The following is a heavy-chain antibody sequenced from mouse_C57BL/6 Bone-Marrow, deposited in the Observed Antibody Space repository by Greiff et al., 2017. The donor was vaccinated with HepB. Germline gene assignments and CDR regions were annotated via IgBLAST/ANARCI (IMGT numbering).Heavy chain of an antibody. CDR2: IDPENGDT. CDR3: TRGSNYVWFAY. D-gene: IGHD2-5*01. J-gene: IGHJ3*01. Sequence: EVKLQLSGAELVRPGASVKLSCTASGFNIKDDYMHWVKQRPEQGLEWIGWIDPENGDTEYASKFQGKATITADTSSNTAYLQLSSLTSEDTAVYYCTRGSNYVWFAYWGQGTLVTVSA. V-gene: IGHV14-4*01. CDR1: GFNIKDDY.